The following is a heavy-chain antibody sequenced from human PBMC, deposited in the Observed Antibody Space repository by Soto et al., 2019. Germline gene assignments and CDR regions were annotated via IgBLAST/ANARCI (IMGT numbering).Heavy chain of an antibody. CDR3: AMVDVYVTPSPQDV. J-gene: IGHJ6*02. V-gene: IGHV1-18*01. CDR2: INPSDGNR. Sequence: EAXVKVSCKASGYSFSFYGINWVRQAPGQGLEWMGWINPSDGNRNFAQKFEDRVTMTTATSTNTVFLELRSLKSDDTAIYYCAMVDVYVTPSPQDVWGQGTTVTVSS. D-gene: IGHD3-16*01. CDR1: GYSFSFYG.